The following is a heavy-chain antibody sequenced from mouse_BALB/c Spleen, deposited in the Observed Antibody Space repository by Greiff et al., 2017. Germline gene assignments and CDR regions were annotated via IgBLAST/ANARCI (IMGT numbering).Heavy chain of an antibody. CDR2: ISNGGGST. Sequence: EVQVVESGGGLVQPGGSLKLSCAASGFTFSSYTMSWVRQTPEKRLEWVAYISNGGGSTYYPDTVKGRFTISRDNAKNTLYLQMSSLKSEDTAMYYCARRGDAMDYWGQGTSVTVSS. J-gene: IGHJ4*01. V-gene: IGHV5-12-2*01. CDR1: GFTFSSYT. CDR3: ARRGDAMDY.